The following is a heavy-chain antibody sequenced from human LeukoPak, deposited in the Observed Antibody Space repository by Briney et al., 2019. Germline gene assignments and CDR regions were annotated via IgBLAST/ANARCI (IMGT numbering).Heavy chain of an antibody. D-gene: IGHD6-13*01. CDR1: GFTFSTYA. J-gene: IGHJ4*02. V-gene: IGHV3-23*01. CDR2: ISGSGGTT. CDR3: AKNIAAPTTPFDY. Sequence: PGGSLRLSCAASGFTFSTYAMNCVREAPGKGLEWVSGISGSGGTTYYADSVKGRFTISRDKPKNTVYLKMNYLRAEDTALYYCAKNIAAPTTPFDYWGQGTLVTVSS.